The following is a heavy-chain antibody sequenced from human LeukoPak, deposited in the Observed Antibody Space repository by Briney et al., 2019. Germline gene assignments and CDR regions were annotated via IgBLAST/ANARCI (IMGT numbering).Heavy chain of an antibody. CDR2: IYYSGST. Sequence: PSETLSLTCTVSGGSISSYYWSWIRQPPGKGLEWIGYIYYSGSTNYNPSLKSRVTISVDTSKNQFSLKLSSVTAADTAVYYCARDLDSSGYYRSDAFDIWGQGTMVTVSS. V-gene: IGHV4-59*12. CDR1: GGSISSYY. D-gene: IGHD3-22*01. CDR3: ARDLDSSGYYRSDAFDI. J-gene: IGHJ3*02.